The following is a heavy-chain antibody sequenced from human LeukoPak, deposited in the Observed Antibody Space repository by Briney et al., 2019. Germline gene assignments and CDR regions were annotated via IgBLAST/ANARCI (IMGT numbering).Heavy chain of an antibody. D-gene: IGHD3-10*01. CDR1: GFTFGDYI. Sequence: KPGGSLRLSCTASGFTFGDYIMSWFRQAPGRGLEWVGFIRSKAYGGTTEYAASVKGRFTISRDDSKSIAYLQMNSLKTEDTAVYYCTRDTVLGVTSPAFDYWGQGTLVTVSS. CDR3: TRDTVLGVTSPAFDY. J-gene: IGHJ4*02. CDR2: IRSKAYGGTT. V-gene: IGHV3-49*05.